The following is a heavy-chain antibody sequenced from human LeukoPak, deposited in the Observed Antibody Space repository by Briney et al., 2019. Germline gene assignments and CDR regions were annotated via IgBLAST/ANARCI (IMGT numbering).Heavy chain of an antibody. CDR2: INHSGST. J-gene: IGHJ6*03. D-gene: IGHD6-13*01. V-gene: IGHV4-34*01. CDR1: GESFTNFY. Sequence: SETLSLTCAVYGESFTNFYWSWIRQPPGKGLEWIGEINHSGSTNYNTSLKSRVTISLDTSKSQFSLRLSSVTAADTAVYFCARESESRSSWYGIYYYYYMDVWGKGTTVTVSS. CDR3: ARESESRSSWYGIYYYYYMDV.